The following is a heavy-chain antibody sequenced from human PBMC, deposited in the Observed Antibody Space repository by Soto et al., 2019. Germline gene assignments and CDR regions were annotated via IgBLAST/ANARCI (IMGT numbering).Heavy chain of an antibody. Sequence: QVQLVQSGAEVKKPGSSVKVSCKASVGTFSSYAISWVRQAPGQGLEWMGGNIPIFGTANYAQKFQGRGTITADESTSTAYMELSSLRSEDTAVYYCAAHLNRYNWNYTSAFAFDIWGQGTMVTVSS. J-gene: IGHJ3*02. V-gene: IGHV1-69*01. CDR1: VGTFSSYA. CDR2: NIPIFGTA. CDR3: AAHLNRYNWNYTSAFAFDI. D-gene: IGHD1-7*01.